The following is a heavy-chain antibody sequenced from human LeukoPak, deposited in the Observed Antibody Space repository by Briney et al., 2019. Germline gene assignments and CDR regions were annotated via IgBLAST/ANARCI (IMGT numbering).Heavy chain of an antibody. CDR3: ARSAGFIRYSGSYYFDY. V-gene: IGHV4-34*01. CDR1: GGSFSGYY. CDR2: INHSGST. D-gene: IGHD1-26*01. J-gene: IGHJ4*02. Sequence: SETLSLTCAVYGGSFSGYYWSWIRQPPGKGLEWIGEINHSGSTNYNPSLKSRVTISVDTSKNQFSLKLSSVTTADTAVYYCARSAGFIRYSGSYYFDYWGQGTLVTVSS.